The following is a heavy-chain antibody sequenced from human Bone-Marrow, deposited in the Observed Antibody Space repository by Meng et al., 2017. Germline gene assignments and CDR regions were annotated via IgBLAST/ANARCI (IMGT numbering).Heavy chain of an antibody. CDR2: ISGSGSTI. CDR3: ARASSGYGNFEY. Sequence: QVQLVESGGGLVEPGGSLGLSCAASGFTFSDYYMTWIRQAPGKGLEWLSYISGSGSTIYYADSVKGRFTITRDNAKNSLYLQMNTLRADDTAVYYCARASSGYGNFEYWGQGTLVTVSS. J-gene: IGHJ4*02. D-gene: IGHD5-18*01. CDR1: GFTFSDYY. V-gene: IGHV3-11*01.